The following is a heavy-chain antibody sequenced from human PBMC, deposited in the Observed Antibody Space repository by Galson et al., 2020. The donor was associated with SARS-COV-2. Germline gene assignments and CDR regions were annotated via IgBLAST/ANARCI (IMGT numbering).Heavy chain of an antibody. V-gene: IGHV1-2*06. Sequence: ASVKVSCKTSGYSFNYYYMHWVRQAPGQGLEWMGRIIPNTGATKYAQKFQGRVTMTRDTSISTAYMELTNLGSADTAVYFCARLRSYGGEYYFQYWGQGTLVTVSS. D-gene: IGHD3-16*01. CDR2: IIPNTGAT. CDR3: ARLRSYGGEYYFQY. J-gene: IGHJ4*02. CDR1: GYSFNYYY.